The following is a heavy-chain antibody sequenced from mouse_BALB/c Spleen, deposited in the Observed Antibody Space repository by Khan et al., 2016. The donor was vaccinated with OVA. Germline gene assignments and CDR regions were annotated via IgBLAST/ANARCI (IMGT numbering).Heavy chain of an antibody. V-gene: IGHV1-9*01. CDR3: ARGNYYGSTSWFGY. D-gene: IGHD1-1*01. J-gene: IGHJ3*01. CDR1: GYTFSSYW. Sequence: QVRLQQSGAELMKPGASVKISCKPTGYTFSSYWIEWVKQRPAHGLEWIGEILPGSNSTNYNERFQGKATITADTSSNTAYMQLSSLTSEDSAIYYCARGNYYGSTSWFGYWGQGTLVTVAA. CDR2: ILPGSNST.